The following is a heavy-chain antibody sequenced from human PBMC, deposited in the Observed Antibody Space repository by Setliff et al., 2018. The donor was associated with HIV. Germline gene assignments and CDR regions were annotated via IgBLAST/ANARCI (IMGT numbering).Heavy chain of an antibody. J-gene: IGHJ4*02. Sequence: ASVKVSCKASGYTFTNYGISWLRQAPGQGLGWMGWISGYNSDTKYAEKVQGRVTMTRDTSTGTAYMELRSLRSDDTAVYYCAREVVPTSWYHTFDSRGQGSLVTVST. D-gene: IGHD1-1*01. CDR3: AREVVPTSWYHTFDS. V-gene: IGHV1-18*04. CDR1: GYTFTNYG. CDR2: ISGYNSDT.